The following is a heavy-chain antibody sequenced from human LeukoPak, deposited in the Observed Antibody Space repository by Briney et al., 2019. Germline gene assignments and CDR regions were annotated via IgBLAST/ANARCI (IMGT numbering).Heavy chain of an antibody. D-gene: IGHD3-3*01. V-gene: IGHV3-7*03. Sequence: PGGSLRLSCAASGFTFSSYWMSWVRQAPGKGLEWVANIKQDGSEKYYVDSVKGRFTISRDNAKNSLYLQMNSLRAEDTAVYYCAILSIYDFWSGYWDDYWGQGTLVTVSS. J-gene: IGHJ4*02. CDR3: AILSIYDFWSGYWDDY. CDR1: GFTFSSYW. CDR2: IKQDGSEK.